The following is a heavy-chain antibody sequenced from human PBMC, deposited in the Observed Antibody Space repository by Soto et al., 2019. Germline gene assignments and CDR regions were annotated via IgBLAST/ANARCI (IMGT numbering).Heavy chain of an antibody. CDR3: AKDRRYCSSTSCYLKPNYYYYYMDV. CDR2: ISYDGSNK. Sequence: GGSLRLSCAASGFTFSSYGMHWVRQAPGKGLEWVAVISYDGSNKYYADSVKGRFTISRDNSKNTLYLQMNSLRAEDTAVYYCAKDRRYCSSTSCYLKPNYYYYYMDVWGKGTTVTVSS. CDR1: GFTFSSYG. J-gene: IGHJ6*03. D-gene: IGHD2-2*01. V-gene: IGHV3-30*18.